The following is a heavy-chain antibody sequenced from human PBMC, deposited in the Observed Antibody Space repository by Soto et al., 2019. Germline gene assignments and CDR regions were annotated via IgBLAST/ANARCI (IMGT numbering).Heavy chain of an antibody. V-gene: IGHV2-5*02. CDR3: AHSTLHDYGDYDPGTSHVFDS. CDR2: IYGDNDK. J-gene: IGHJ4*02. D-gene: IGHD4-17*01. Sequence: QITLKESGPSPVKPTQTLTVTCTFSGFSLSNSGVGVAWICQPPGKALEGLALIYGDNDKRYSPSLKTRLTITKDTSKNPVVLTSTNMDPVDTATYYCAHSTLHDYGDYDPGTSHVFDSWGQGTLVTFSS. CDR1: GFSLSNSGVG.